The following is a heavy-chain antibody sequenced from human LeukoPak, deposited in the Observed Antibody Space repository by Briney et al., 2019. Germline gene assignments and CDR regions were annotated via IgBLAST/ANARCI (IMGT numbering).Heavy chain of an antibody. D-gene: IGHD6-19*01. Sequence: ASVKVSCKASGYTFTSYAMHWVRQAPGQRLEWMGWINAGNGNTKYSQEFQGRVTITRDTSTSTAYMELRSLRSDDPAVYYCARAVGGYSSGWYYYYYYMDVWGKGTTVTISS. CDR1: GYTFTSYA. CDR2: INAGNGNT. J-gene: IGHJ6*03. V-gene: IGHV1-3*01. CDR3: ARAVGGYSSGWYYYYYYMDV.